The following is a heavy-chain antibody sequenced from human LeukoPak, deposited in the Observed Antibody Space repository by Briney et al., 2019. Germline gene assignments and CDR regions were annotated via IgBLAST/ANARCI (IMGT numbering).Heavy chain of an antibody. CDR2: IYHSGST. CDR1: GYSISSGYY. Sequence: SETLSLTCAVSGYSISSGYYWGWIRQPPGKGLEWIGSIYHSGSTYYNPSLKSRVSISVDTSKNQFSLKLSSVTAADTAVYYCARDSSGYYYVVEYWGQGTLVTVSS. J-gene: IGHJ4*02. D-gene: IGHD3-22*01. CDR3: ARDSSGYYYVVEY. V-gene: IGHV4-38-2*02.